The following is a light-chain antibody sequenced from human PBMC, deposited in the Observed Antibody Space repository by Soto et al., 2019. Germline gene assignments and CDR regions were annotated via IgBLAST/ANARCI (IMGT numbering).Light chain of an antibody. CDR2: GAS. CDR1: QSVSRD. Sequence: EIVMTQSPATLSVSPGERATLSCRASQSVSRDLAWYQQKPGQAPRLLIYGASTRATSIPARFSGGGSGTDFTLTISSLEPEDFAVYYCQQRSNWPGTFGQGTKVDIK. J-gene: IGKJ1*01. V-gene: IGKV3-11*01. CDR3: QQRSNWPGT.